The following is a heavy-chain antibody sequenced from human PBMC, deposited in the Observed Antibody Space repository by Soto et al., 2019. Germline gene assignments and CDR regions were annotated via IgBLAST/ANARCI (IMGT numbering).Heavy chain of an antibody. V-gene: IGHV3-21*01. CDR3: ARDRIAGSGSCDN. CDR1: GFNFNSYT. CDR2: ISSSGYI. Sequence: PGGSLRLSCAASGFNFNSYTINWVRQAPGKRLEWLSSISSSGYIFSTDSVRGRFTISRDNAKNSVYLQMNGLRVEDTAVYYCARDRIAGSGSCDNWGQGTLVTVSS. J-gene: IGHJ4*02. D-gene: IGHD3-10*01.